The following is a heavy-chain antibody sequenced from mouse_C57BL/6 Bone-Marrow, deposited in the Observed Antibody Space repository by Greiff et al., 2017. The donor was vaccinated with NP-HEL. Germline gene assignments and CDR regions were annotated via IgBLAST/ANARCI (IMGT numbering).Heavy chain of an antibody. CDR3: AREANWDPYFDY. D-gene: IGHD4-1*01. J-gene: IGHJ2*01. Sequence: EVKLVESEGGLVQPGSSMKLSCTASGFTFSDYYMAWVRQVPEKGLEWVANINYDGSSTYYLDSLKSRFIISRDNAKNILYLQMSSLKSEDTATYYCAREANWDPYFDYWGQGTTLTVSS. CDR1: GFTFSDYY. V-gene: IGHV5-16*01. CDR2: INYDGSST.